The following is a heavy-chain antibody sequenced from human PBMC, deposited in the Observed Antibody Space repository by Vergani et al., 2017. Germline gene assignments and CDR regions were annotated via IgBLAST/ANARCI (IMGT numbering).Heavy chain of an antibody. D-gene: IGHD3-10*01. J-gene: IGHJ4*02. V-gene: IGHV4-59*08. CDR3: ARHYGSGRPFDY. CDR2: IYYSGST. CDR1: GGSISSYY. Sequence: QVQLQESGPGLVKPSETLSLTCTVSGGSISSYYWSWIRQPPGKGLEWIGYIYYSGSTYYNPSLKSRVTISVDRSKNQFSLKLSSVTAADTAVYYCARHYGSGRPFDYWGQGTLVTVSS.